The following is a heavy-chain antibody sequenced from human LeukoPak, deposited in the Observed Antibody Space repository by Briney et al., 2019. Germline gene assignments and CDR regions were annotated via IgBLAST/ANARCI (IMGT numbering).Heavy chain of an antibody. V-gene: IGHV3-33*01. CDR1: GFTFSSYG. CDR3: ARDSPYCSSTSCHGGYYGMDV. J-gene: IGHJ6*04. Sequence: PGRSLRLSCAASGFTFSSYGMHWVRQAPGKGLEWVAVIWYDGSNKYYADSVTGRFTISRDNSKNTLYLQMNSLRAEDTAVYYCARDSPYCSSTSCHGGYYGMDVWGKGTTVTVSS. D-gene: IGHD2-2*01. CDR2: IWYDGSNK.